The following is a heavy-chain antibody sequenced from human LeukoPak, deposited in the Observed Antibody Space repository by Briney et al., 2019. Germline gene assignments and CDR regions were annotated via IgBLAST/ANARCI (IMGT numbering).Heavy chain of an antibody. CDR3: ARAYYYGSGTFDI. J-gene: IGHJ3*02. V-gene: IGHV4-59*01. CDR1: GGSISPYY. Sequence: SETLSLTCTVSGGSISPYYWGWIRQPPGKGLEWIGYIYYTGGTYYSPSLKSRVTISVDTSKNQYSLKLTSVTAADTAVYYCARAYYYGSGTFDIWGQGTMVTVSS. D-gene: IGHD3-10*01. CDR2: IYYTGGT.